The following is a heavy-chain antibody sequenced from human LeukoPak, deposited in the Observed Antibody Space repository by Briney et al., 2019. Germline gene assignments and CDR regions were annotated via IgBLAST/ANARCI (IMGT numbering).Heavy chain of an antibody. CDR2: IYYSGST. D-gene: IGHD2-15*01. CDR3: ARDRPYCSGGSCYRPLDY. J-gene: IGHJ4*02. Sequence: SETLSLTCTVSGGSISSSSYYWGWIRQPPGKGLEWIGSIYYSGSTYYNPSLKSRVTISVDTSKNQFSLKLSSVTAADTAVYYCARDRPYCSGGSCYRPLDYWGQGTLVTVSS. CDR1: GGSISSSSYY. V-gene: IGHV4-39*07.